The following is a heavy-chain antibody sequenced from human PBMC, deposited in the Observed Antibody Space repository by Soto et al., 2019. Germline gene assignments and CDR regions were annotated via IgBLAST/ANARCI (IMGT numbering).Heavy chain of an antibody. J-gene: IGHJ3*02. Sequence: QVQLQESGPGLVKPSETLSLTCTVSGGSISSYYWSWIRQPPGKGLEWIGYIYYSGSTNYNPSLKSRVTISVDTSKNQFSLKLSSVTAADTAVYYCARNKDYDYIWGSYRYWAIAFDIWGQGTMVTVSS. CDR3: ARNKDYDYIWGSYRYWAIAFDI. CDR1: GGSISSYY. V-gene: IGHV4-59*01. CDR2: IYYSGST. D-gene: IGHD3-16*02.